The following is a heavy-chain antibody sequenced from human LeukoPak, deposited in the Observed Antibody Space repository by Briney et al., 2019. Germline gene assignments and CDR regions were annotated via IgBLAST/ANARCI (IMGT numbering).Heavy chain of an antibody. J-gene: IGHJ4*02. CDR3: ARDRTSYSYGEKFDY. CDR2: IASDGSST. V-gene: IGHV3-74*01. Sequence: GGSLRLSCAASGFTFSSYWMNWVRQAPGKGLVWVSRIASDGSSTTYADSVKGRFSISRDNAKNTLYLQMNSLRVEDTAVYYCARDRTSYSYGEKFDYWGQGTLVTVSS. CDR1: GFTFSSYW. D-gene: IGHD5-18*01.